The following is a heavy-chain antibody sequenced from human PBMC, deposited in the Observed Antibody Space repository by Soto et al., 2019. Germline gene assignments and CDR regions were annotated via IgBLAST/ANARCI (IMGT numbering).Heavy chain of an antibody. D-gene: IGHD3-3*01. CDR2: IYISGST. CDR3: ARDGTQYDFRSGLLHQVPYFDY. Sequence: SETLSLTCTVSGGSISSYYWSWIRQPAGKGLEWIGRIYISGSTNYNPSLKSRATMSVDTSKNQFSLKLSSVTAADTAVYYCARDGTQYDFRSGLLHQVPYFDYWGQGTLVTVSS. J-gene: IGHJ4*02. CDR1: GGSISSYY. V-gene: IGHV4-4*07.